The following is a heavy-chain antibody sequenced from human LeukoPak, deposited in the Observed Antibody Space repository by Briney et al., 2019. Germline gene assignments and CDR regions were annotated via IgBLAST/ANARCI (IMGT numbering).Heavy chain of an antibody. CDR2: IYTGGST. J-gene: IGHJ6*03. Sequence: SETLSLTCTVSGGSISSYYWSWIRQPAGKGLEWIGRIYTGGSTNYNPSLKSRVTMSVDTSKNQFSLKLSSVTAADTAVYYCAREGDIVVVPAASYYYYMDVWGKGTTVTVSS. V-gene: IGHV4-4*07. CDR3: AREGDIVVVPAASYYYYMDV. D-gene: IGHD2-2*01. CDR1: GGSISSYY.